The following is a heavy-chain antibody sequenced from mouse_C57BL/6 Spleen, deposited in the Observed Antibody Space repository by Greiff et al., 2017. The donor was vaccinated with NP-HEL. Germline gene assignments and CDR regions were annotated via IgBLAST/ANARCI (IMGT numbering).Heavy chain of an antibody. CDR1: GFTFSDYG. Sequence: EVKLVASGGGLVKPGGSLKLSCAASGFTFSDYGMHWVRQAPEKGLEWVAYISSGSSTIYYADTVKGRFTISRDNAKNTLFLQRTSLRSEDTAMYYCARRIYYYGSSYVGYAMDYWGQGTSVTVSS. CDR3: ARRIYYYGSSYVGYAMDY. J-gene: IGHJ4*01. V-gene: IGHV5-17*01. CDR2: ISSGSSTI. D-gene: IGHD1-1*01.